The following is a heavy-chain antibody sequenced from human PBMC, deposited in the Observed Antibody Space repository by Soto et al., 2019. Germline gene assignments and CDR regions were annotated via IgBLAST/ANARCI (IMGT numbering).Heavy chain of an antibody. V-gene: IGHV3-30*18. CDR1: GFTFSSYG. J-gene: IGHJ4*02. D-gene: IGHD3-10*01. Sequence: QVQLVESGGGVVQPGRSLRLSCAASGFTFSSYGMHWVRQAPRKGLEWVAVISYDGSNKYYADSVKGRFTISRDNSKNTLYLQMNSLRAEDTAVYYCAKAWVEQYYYGSGSYYFDYWGQGTLVTVSS. CDR3: AKAWVEQYYYGSGSYYFDY. CDR2: ISYDGSNK.